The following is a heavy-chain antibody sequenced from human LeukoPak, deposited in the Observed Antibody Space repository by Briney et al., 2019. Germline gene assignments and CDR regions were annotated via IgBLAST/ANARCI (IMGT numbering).Heavy chain of an antibody. CDR2: INPNSGVT. J-gene: IGHJ4*02. CDR1: GFTFTDYY. CDR3: ARGDDPVVVTATYYCDY. Sequence: ASVKVSCKASGFTFTDYYVHWVRQAPGQGLEWMGWINPNSGVTNYAQKFQGRVTMTRNTSISTTYMELKRLRSDDTAVFYCARGDDPVVVTATYYCDYWGPGTLVTVSS. V-gene: IGHV1-2*02. D-gene: IGHD2-21*02.